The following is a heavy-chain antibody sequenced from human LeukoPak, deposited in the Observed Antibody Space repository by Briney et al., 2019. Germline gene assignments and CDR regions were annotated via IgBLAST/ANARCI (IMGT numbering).Heavy chain of an antibody. D-gene: IGHD3-16*02. J-gene: IGHJ4*02. CDR2: ISYDGSNK. CDR1: GFTFSSYA. V-gene: IGHV3-30-3*01. CDR3: AKDRLMAIYRPSSFDH. Sequence: PGRSLRLSCAASGFTFSSYAMHWVRQAPGKGLEWVAVISYDGSNKYYADSVQGRFTISRDNSRNLVFLEMNSLTPADTAVYFCAKDRLMAIYRPSSFDHWGQGILVTVSS.